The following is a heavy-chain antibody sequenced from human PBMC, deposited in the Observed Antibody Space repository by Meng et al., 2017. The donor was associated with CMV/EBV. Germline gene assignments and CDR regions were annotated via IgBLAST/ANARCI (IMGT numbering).Heavy chain of an antibody. J-gene: IGHJ5*02. CDR1: GGTFGSYA. Sequence: CKAAGGTFGSYAISWVRQAPGQGLEWIGGIIPILGIANYAQKFQGRVTITADKSTSTAYMELSSPRSEDTAVYYCAGESGSYSFGPWGQGTLVTVSS. CDR3: AGESGSYSFGP. CDR2: IIPILGIA. D-gene: IGHD1-26*01. V-gene: IGHV1-69*10.